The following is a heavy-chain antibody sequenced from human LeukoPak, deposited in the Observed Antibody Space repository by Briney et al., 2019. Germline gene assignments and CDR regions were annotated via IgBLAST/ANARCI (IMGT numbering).Heavy chain of an antibody. CDR1: GFTFRSYS. CDR3: ARASWPGSFDI. V-gene: IGHV3-21*01. J-gene: IGHJ3*02. Sequence: GGSLRLSCAASGFTFRSYSMNWVRQALGEGLEWVSAISSRSSYIYYADSVKGRFTISRDNAKNSLYLQMNSLRAEDTAVYYCARASWPGSFDIWGQGTMVTVSS. CDR2: ISSRSSYI.